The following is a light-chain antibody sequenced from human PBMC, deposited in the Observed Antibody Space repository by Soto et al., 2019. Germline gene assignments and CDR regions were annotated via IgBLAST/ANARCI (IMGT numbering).Light chain of an antibody. CDR2: EVS. V-gene: IGLV2-23*02. J-gene: IGLJ1*01. Sequence: QSALTKPASVSGSPGQSITISCTGTSSNVGSYNLVSWYQQHPGKAPKLMIYEVSKRPSGVSNRFSGSKSGNTASLTISGLQADDEADYYCCSYAGSSTLYVFGTGTKVTVL. CDR3: CSYAGSSTLYV. CDR1: SSNVGSYNL.